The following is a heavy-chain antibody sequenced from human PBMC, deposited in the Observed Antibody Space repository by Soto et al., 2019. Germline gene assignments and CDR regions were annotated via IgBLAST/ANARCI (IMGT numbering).Heavy chain of an antibody. V-gene: IGHV3-72*01. CDR1: GLTLSDHF. CDR2: SRSKGYSYTS. J-gene: IGHJ4*02. Sequence: GGSLRLSCAASGLTLSDHFMDWVRQVPGKGLEWLGRSRSKGYSYTSDYAASVIGRFFISRDDSENSLYLQMNSLKTEDTAVYYCASITILRGVRFDYWGQGAQVTVSS. CDR3: ASITILRGVRFDY. D-gene: IGHD3-10*01.